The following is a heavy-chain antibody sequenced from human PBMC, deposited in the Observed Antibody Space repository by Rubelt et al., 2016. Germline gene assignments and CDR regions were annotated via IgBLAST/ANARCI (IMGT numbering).Heavy chain of an antibody. CDR3: AVGGSRRFDY. J-gene: IGHJ4*02. CDR1: GFTFSSYS. Sequence: EVQLVESGGGLVQPGGSLRLSCAASGFTFSSYSMNWVRQAPGKGLEWVSAISGSSTYIYYADSVKGRFTISRDNAKNSLYLQMNSLRAEDTAVYSCAVGGSRRFDYWGQGTLVTVSS. V-gene: IGHV3-21*04. D-gene: IGHD2-2*01. CDR2: ISGSSTYI.